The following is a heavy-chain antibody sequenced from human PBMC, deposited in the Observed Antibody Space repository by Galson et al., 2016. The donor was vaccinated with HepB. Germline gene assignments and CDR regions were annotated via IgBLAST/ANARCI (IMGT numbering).Heavy chain of an antibody. J-gene: IGHJ6*02. Sequence: SLRLSCAASGFIFSNYAMHWVRQAPGKGLEWVTVLSFDGNNKYYADSVKGRFAISRDNSKNTLYLQMNSLRAEDTAVYYCARDHYNSSDYYNYYYYGMDVWGQGTTVTVSS. CDR2: LSFDGNNK. D-gene: IGHD3-22*01. V-gene: IGHV3-30*09. CDR3: ARDHYNSSDYYNYYYYGMDV. CDR1: GFIFSNYA.